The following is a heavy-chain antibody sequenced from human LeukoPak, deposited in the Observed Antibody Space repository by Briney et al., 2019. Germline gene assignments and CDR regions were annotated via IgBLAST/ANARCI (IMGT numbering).Heavy chain of an antibody. CDR2: INPDTGGT. Sequence: ASVKVSCKASGYTFTDYYIHWVRQAPGQGLEWMGCINPDTGGTKYAQKFQGGVTMTRDTSITTAYMELSRLRSDDTAVYFCAKDASPWIQLWFDYWGQGTLVTVTS. CDR3: AKDASPWIQLWFDY. CDR1: GYTFTDYY. D-gene: IGHD5-18*01. J-gene: IGHJ4*02. V-gene: IGHV1-2*02.